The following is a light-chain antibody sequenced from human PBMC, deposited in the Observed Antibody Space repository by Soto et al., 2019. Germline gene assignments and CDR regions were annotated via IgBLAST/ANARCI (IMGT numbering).Light chain of an antibody. J-gene: IGKJ2*01. Sequence: EIVLTQSPGTLSLSPGERATLSCRASQSVGGSYLAWYQQKPGQAPRLLIYGASTRATGIPARFSGSGSGTEFTLTISSLQSEDFAVYYCQQYNNWHATFGQGTKVDIK. CDR1: QSVGGSY. V-gene: IGKV3-15*01. CDR3: QQYNNWHAT. CDR2: GAS.